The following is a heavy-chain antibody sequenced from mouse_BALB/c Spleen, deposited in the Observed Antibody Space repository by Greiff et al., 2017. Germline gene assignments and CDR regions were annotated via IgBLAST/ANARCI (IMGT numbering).Heavy chain of an antibody. CDR1: GYTFTSYY. Sequence: VQLQQSGAELVKPGASVKLSCKASGYTFTSYYMYWVKQRPGQGLEWIGEINPSNGGTNFNEKFKSKATLTVDKSSSTAYMQLSSLTSEDSAVYYCTSSRRGYYRYDDAMDYWGQGTSVTVSS. J-gene: IGHJ4*01. CDR3: TSSRRGYYRYDDAMDY. V-gene: IGHV1S16*01. D-gene: IGHD2-14*01. CDR2: INPSNGGT.